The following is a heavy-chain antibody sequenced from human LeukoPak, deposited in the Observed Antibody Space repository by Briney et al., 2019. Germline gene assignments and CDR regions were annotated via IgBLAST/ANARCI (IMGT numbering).Heavy chain of an antibody. D-gene: IGHD3-22*01. J-gene: IGHJ3*02. CDR1: GFTFSNSW. V-gene: IGHV3-7*01. CDR2: IKQDGSER. Sequence: GGSLRLSCAASGFTFSNSWMTWVRQAPGKGLEWVANIKQDGSERYYVDSVKGRFTISRDNAKNTLYLQMNSLRVEDTAVYYCAREKMDSSGSDPFDTWGQGTMVTVSS. CDR3: AREKMDSSGSDPFDT.